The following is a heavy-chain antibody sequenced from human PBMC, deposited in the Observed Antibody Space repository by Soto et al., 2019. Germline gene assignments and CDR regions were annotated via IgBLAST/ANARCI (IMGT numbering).Heavy chain of an antibody. CDR2: IHVGGSFT. V-gene: IGHV3-74*01. D-gene: IGHD3-3*01. J-gene: IGHJ4*02. CDR3: VRGTSAWSGKDY. CDR1: GFTFSHHW. Sequence: EVPLVESGGGLVQPGGSLRLSCTASGFTFSHHWMHWVRQAPGKGLIWVSRIHVGGSFTDYADSVKGRFTISRDDAKNTLILQMNNLRAEDTAVYYCVRGTSAWSGKDYWGQGTLVTVSS.